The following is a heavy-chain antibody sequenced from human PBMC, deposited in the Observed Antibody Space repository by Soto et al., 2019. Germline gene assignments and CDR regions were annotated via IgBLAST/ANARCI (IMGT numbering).Heavy chain of an antibody. Sequence: SLRLSCAASGFTFSSYGMHWVRQAPGKGLEWVAIIWYDGSNKYYADSVKGRFTFSRDNSKNTLYLQMNSLRAEDTAVYYCARGMNPYYDFWSGYPDAFDIWGQGTMVTVSS. V-gene: IGHV3-33*01. D-gene: IGHD3-3*01. CDR1: GFTFSSYG. J-gene: IGHJ3*02. CDR3: ARGMNPYYDFWSGYPDAFDI. CDR2: IWYDGSNK.